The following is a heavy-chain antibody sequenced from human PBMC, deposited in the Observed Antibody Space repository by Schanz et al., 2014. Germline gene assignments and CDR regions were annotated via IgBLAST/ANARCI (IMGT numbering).Heavy chain of an antibody. J-gene: IGHJ3*02. D-gene: IGHD3-10*01. CDR1: GFSFSSYA. V-gene: IGHV3-23*01. CDR3: AKGRFGELSAFDI. Sequence: EVQLLESGGGLVEPGGSLRLSCAASGFSFSSYAMSWVRQAPGKGLEWVSALSEGGGGTHYADSVRGRFTISRDNAENTLFLQMNSLRAEDTAVYYCAKGRFGELSAFDIWGQGTRVTVSS. CDR2: LSEGGGGT.